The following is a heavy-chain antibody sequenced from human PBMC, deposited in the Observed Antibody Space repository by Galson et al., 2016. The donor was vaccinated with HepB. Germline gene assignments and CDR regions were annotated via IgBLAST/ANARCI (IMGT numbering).Heavy chain of an antibody. CDR1: GGSFSGSY. D-gene: IGHD2/OR15-2a*01. CDR3: ARDEGFYNGMDV. J-gene: IGHJ6*02. V-gene: IGHV4-34*01. CDR2: VYPGGSP. Sequence: SETLSLTCAVYGGSFSGSYWSWIRQSPGKGREWIGEVYPGGSPNYSPSLKGRVTISIDRSKNQFFLELTSVTAADTAVYYCARDEGFYNGMDVWGQGTTVTVSS.